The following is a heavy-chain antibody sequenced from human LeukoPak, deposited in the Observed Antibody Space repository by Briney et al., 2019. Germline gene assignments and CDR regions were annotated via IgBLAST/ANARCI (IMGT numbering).Heavy chain of an antibody. D-gene: IGHD3-22*01. CDR1: VFILINYL. CDR2: ISGNGGAT. CDR3: AKATTAIVVDSFFDY. Sequence: RGSLRLSCVASVFILINYLMTGVRQAPGKGLEWVSPISGNGGATYYADSVKGRFTVSRDNSKNTLHLQMNSLRAEDTALYYCAKATTAIVVDSFFDYWGQGTLVSVSS. V-gene: IGHV3-23*01. J-gene: IGHJ4*02.